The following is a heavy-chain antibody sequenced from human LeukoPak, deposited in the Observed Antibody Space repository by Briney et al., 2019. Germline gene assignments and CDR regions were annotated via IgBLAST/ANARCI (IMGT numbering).Heavy chain of an antibody. J-gene: IGHJ4*02. V-gene: IGHV3-23*01. CDR3: AKDQYYGSGTAYGPDY. CDR1: GFTFSSYA. Sequence: GGSLRLSCAASGFTFSSYAMSWVRQAPGKGLEWVSAISGSGGYIYYADSVKGRFTISRDNSKNTLYLQMNSLRAYDTDVYYCAKDQYYGSGTAYGPDYWGQGTLVTVSS. CDR2: ISGSGGYI. D-gene: IGHD3-10*01.